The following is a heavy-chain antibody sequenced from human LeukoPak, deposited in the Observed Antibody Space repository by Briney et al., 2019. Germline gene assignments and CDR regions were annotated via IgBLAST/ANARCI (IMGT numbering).Heavy chain of an antibody. V-gene: IGHV3-53*01. CDR3: AKMRTPNYFDY. J-gene: IGHJ4*02. CDR2: IYSGGST. CDR1: RFTVSSNY. Sequence: GGSLRLSCAASRFTVSSNYMSWVRQAPGKGLEWVSVIYSGGSTYYADSVKGRFTISRDNSKNTLYLQMNSLRAEDTAVYYCAKMRTPNYFDYWGQGTLVTVSS.